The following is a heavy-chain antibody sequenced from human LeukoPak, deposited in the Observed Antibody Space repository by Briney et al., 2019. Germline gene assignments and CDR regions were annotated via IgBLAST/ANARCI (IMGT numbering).Heavy chain of an antibody. CDR1: GYTFSNYG. CDR2: TSYNGNT. D-gene: IGHD6-19*01. V-gene: IGHV1-18*04. Sequence: PSVKVSCKASGYTFSNYGISWVRQAPGLGLEWMGWTSYNGNTNYAQKFQDRVTMTTDTSTTTAYMELRSLESDDTAVYYCARHSGSGWQALGYWGQGTLVTVSS. CDR3: ARHSGSGWQALGY. J-gene: IGHJ4*02.